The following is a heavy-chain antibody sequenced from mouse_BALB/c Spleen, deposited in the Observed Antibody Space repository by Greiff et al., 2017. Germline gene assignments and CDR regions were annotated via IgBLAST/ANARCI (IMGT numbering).Heavy chain of an antibody. CDR3: ARGYGHYFDY. CDR2: IRNKANGYTT. J-gene: IGHJ2*01. D-gene: IGHD1-1*01. CDR1: GFTFTDYY. Sequence: EVNVVESGGGLVQPGGSLRLSCATSGFTFTDYYMSWVRQPPGKALEWLGFIRNKANGYTTEYSASVKGRFTISRDNSQSILYLQMNTLRAEDSATYYCARGYGHYFDYWGQGTTLTVSS. V-gene: IGHV7-3*02.